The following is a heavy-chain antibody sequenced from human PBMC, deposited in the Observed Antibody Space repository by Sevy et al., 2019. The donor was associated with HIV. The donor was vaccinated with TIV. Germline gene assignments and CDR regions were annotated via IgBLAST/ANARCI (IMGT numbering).Heavy chain of an antibody. V-gene: IGHV3-23*01. J-gene: IGHJ6*03. CDR3: AKSGTDTTYYYMDV. CDR1: GFRFSSFA. CDR2: ISVSGGST. D-gene: IGHD1-1*01. Sequence: GGSLRLSCAASGFRFSSFAMSWVRQAPGKRLECVSAISVSGGSTYYANSVKGRFTISRDNSKNTVYLQMNSLRAEDTALYYCAKSGTDTTYYYMDVWGKGTTVTVSS.